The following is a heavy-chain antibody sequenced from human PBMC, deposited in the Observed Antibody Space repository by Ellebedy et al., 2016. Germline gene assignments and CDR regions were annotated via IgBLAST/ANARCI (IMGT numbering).Heavy chain of an antibody. J-gene: IGHJ3*01. D-gene: IGHD6-19*01. Sequence: GESLKISCAASGFTFRDYAMSWVRQAPGKGLQWVSLISTRGDTTHYADSVKGRFTISRDNSKNTLYLQMNSLRAEDTAVYYCAKWNGGWYAFEVWGQGTMVTVSS. CDR2: ISTRGDTT. CDR1: GFTFRDYA. V-gene: IGHV3-23*01. CDR3: AKWNGGWYAFEV.